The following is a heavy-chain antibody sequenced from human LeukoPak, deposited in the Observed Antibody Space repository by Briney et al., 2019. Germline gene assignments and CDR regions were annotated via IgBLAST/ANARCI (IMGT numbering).Heavy chain of an antibody. CDR3: ERHSGSYLYHDY. Sequence: GESLKISCKGSGYSFTSYWIGWVRQMPGKGLEWIGIIYPGDSDPRYSPSCQGQVPISANNSISTAYLKWSGLKASDTAINSLERHSGSYLYHDYWGQGTLVTVSS. V-gene: IGHV5-51*01. D-gene: IGHD1-26*01. CDR2: IYPGDSDP. J-gene: IGHJ4*02. CDR1: GYSFTSYW.